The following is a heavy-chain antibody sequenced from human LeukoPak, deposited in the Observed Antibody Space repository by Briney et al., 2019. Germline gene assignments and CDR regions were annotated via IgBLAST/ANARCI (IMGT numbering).Heavy chain of an antibody. CDR3: TRDRSSSWYSWFDP. J-gene: IGHJ5*02. D-gene: IGHD6-13*01. CDR2: IRSKAYGGTT. V-gene: IGHV3-49*03. Sequence: GGSLRLSCTASGFTFGDYAMSWFRQAPGKGLEWVGFIRSKAYGGTTEYAASVKGRFTISRDDSKSIAYLQMNSLKTEDTAVYYCTRDRSSSWYSWFDPWGQGTLVTVSS. CDR1: GFTFGDYA.